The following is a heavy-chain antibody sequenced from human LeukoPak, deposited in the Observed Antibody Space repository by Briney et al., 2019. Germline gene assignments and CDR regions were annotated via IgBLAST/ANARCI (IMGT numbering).Heavy chain of an antibody. Sequence: PSETLSLTCTVSGYSISSGYYWGWVRQPPGKGLEWIGSIYHSGSTYYNPSLKSRVTISVDPSKNQFSLKLSSVTAADTAVYYCASIAAAAFPIDYWGQGTLVTVSS. CDR2: IYHSGST. D-gene: IGHD6-13*01. CDR3: ASIAAAAFPIDY. V-gene: IGHV4-38-2*02. CDR1: GYSISSGYY. J-gene: IGHJ4*02.